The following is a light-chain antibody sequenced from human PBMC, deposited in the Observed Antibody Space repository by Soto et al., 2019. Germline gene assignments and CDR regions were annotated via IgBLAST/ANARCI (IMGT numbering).Light chain of an antibody. Sequence: QSVLAQPPSASGSAGQSVTIFCTGTSSDVGGYNYVSWYQQQPGTAPKLMIYDVTKRPSGVPDRFSGSKSGNTASLTVSGLQADDEADYYRSSYAGTKRVFGNGTKVTVL. CDR1: SSDVGGYNY. CDR3: SSYAGTKRV. J-gene: IGLJ1*01. V-gene: IGLV2-8*01. CDR2: DVT.